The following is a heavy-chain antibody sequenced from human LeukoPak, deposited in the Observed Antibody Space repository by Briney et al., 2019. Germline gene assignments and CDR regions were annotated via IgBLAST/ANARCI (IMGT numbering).Heavy chain of an antibody. CDR1: GDSISSDY. V-gene: IGHV4-59*01. CDR3: AGVGAISRAFDM. J-gene: IGHJ3*02. Sequence: SETLSLTCTVSGDSISSDYWSWTRQPPGKGLEWIGFIHYSGRTYYNPSLKSRVTIEVDTSNKQFSLKLSSVTAADTAEYYCAGVGAISRAFDMWGQGTMVTVSS. CDR2: IHYSGRT. D-gene: IGHD2-2*01.